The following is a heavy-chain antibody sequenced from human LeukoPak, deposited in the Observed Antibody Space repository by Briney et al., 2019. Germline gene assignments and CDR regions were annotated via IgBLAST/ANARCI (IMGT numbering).Heavy chain of an antibody. CDR1: GSTFSNYE. CDR3: ASRPYGFLGPFDY. Sequence: GGSLRLSCAVPGSTFSNYEINWVRQAPGKGLEWISYISSSGSTIYYADSVKGRFTISRDNAKNSLYLQMNSLRAEDTAIYYCASRPYGFLGPFDYWGQGTLVTVSS. J-gene: IGHJ4*02. D-gene: IGHD3/OR15-3a*01. V-gene: IGHV3-48*03. CDR2: ISSSGSTI.